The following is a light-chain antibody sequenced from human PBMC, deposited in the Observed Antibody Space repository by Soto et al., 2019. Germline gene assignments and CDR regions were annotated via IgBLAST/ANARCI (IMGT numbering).Light chain of an antibody. CDR3: SSYTSSSTLYV. Sequence: QSALTQPASVSGSPGQSITISCTGTSSDVGGYNYVSWYQQHPGKAPKLMIYEVSNRPSGVSNRFSGSKSGNTHSLTISGLQAEDEADYSCSSYTSSSTLYVFGTGTKVTVL. CDR1: SSDVGGYNY. V-gene: IGLV2-14*01. J-gene: IGLJ1*01. CDR2: EVS.